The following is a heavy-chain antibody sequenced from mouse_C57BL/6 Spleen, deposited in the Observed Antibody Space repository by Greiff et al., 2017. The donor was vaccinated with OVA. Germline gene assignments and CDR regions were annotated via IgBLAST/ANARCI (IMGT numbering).Heavy chain of an antibody. J-gene: IGHJ2*01. V-gene: IGHV1-15*01. CDR2: IDPETGGT. D-gene: IGHD2-1*01. CDR1: GYTFTDYE. Sequence: QVQLKESGAELVRPGASVTLSCKASGYTFTDYEMHWVKQTPVHGLEWIGAIDPETGGTAYNQKFKGKAILTADKSSSTAYMELRSLTSEDSAVYYCTRRGYYYGNYYFDYWGQGTTLTVSS. CDR3: TRRGYYYGNYYFDY.